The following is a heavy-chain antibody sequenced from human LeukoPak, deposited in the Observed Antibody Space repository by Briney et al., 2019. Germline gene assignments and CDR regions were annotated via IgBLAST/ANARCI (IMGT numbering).Heavy chain of an antibody. CDR2: IRYDGSIK. J-gene: IGHJ6*04. D-gene: IGHD3-9*01. CDR1: GFTFSNYG. Sequence: PGGSLRLSCAASGFTFSNYGMHWVRQAPGKGLEWVAFIRYDGSIKYYADSVKGRFTISRDNSKNTLYLQMNSLRAEDTAVYYCAKAQDNLYRYFDWFDVWGKGTTVTVSS. V-gene: IGHV3-30*02. CDR3: AKAQDNLYRYFDWFDV.